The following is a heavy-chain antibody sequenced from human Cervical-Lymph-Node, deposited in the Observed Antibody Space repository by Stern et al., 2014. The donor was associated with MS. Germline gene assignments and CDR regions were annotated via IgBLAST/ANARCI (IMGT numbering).Heavy chain of an antibody. J-gene: IGHJ2*01. CDR3: AKDWEYDGDIGWYSDV. CDR2: ISYDVSTN. CDR1: GFAFSHYG. D-gene: IGHD4-17*01. Sequence: VQMVESGGGVVQPGRSLRVSCAASGFAFSHYGMNWVRQAPGKGLEWVAFISYDVSTNHYAESVKGRFTISRDNSNNMVFLQMNSLRTEDTAVYYCAKDWEYDGDIGWYSDVWGRGTLVTVSS. V-gene: IGHV3-30*18.